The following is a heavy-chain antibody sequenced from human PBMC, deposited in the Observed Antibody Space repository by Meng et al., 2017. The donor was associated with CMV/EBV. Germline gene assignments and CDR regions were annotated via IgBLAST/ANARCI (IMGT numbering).Heavy chain of an antibody. CDR3: AGKFWSGFYYYGMDV. V-gene: IGHV3-23*01. J-gene: IGHJ6*02. Sequence: GESLKISCAASGFTFSSYATSWVRQAPGKGLEWVSAISGSGGSTYYADSVKGRFTISRDNSKNTLYLQMNSLRAEDTAVYYCAGKFWSGFYYYGMDVWGQGTTVTVSS. CDR1: GFTFSSYA. CDR2: ISGSGGST. D-gene: IGHD3-3*01.